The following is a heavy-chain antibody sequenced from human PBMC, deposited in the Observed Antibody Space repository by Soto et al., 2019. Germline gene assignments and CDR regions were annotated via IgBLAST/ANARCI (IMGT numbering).Heavy chain of an antibody. CDR1: GASISNKNSH. D-gene: IGHD2-8*01. Sequence: PSETLSLTCTVSGASISNKNSHWGGTRHPPGKALEWIGTVNSNGPTYHNPSLKSRLAMAVNTSKNQFSLSLIPVTAADTAVYFWARLTKGRPGDSWGEGTPVT. CDR3: ARLTKGRPGDS. J-gene: IGHJ4*02. CDR2: VNSNGPT. V-gene: IGHV4-39*01.